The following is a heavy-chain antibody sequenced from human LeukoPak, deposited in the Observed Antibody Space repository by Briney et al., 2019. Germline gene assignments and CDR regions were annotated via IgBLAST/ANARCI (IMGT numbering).Heavy chain of an antibody. J-gene: IGHJ3*02. Sequence: PGGSLRLSCAASGFTFSTSWMHWVRQAPGKGLVWVSRINSDGSATTDADSVKGRFTISRDNAKNTLYLQMNSLRAEDTAVYYCAREGYYQDAFDIWGQGTMVTVSS. V-gene: IGHV3-74*01. D-gene: IGHD1-26*01. CDR2: INSDGSAT. CDR1: GFTFSTSW. CDR3: AREGYYQDAFDI.